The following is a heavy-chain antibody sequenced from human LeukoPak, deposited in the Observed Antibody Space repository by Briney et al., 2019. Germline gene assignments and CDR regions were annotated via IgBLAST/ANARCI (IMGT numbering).Heavy chain of an antibody. CDR2: INHSGST. CDR3: ARKRAAAGKDY. CDR1: GGSFSGYY. V-gene: IGHV4-34*01. J-gene: IGHJ4*02. Sequence: PSETLSLTCAVYGGSFSGYYWSWIRQPPGKGLEWIGEINHSGSTNYNPSLKSRVTISVDTSKNQFSLKLSSVTAADTAVYYCARKRAAAGKDYWGQGTLVTVSS. D-gene: IGHD6-13*01.